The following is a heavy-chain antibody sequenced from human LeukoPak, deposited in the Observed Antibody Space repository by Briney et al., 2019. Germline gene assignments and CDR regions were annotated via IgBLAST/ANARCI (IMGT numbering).Heavy chain of an antibody. D-gene: IGHD5-24*01. CDR1: GGSISSSSYY. CDR2: IYYSGST. CDR3: VRLPRGDGYNDAFDI. V-gene: IGHV4-39*01. Sequence: SETLSLTCTVSGGSISSSSYYWGWIRQPPGKGLEWIGSIYYSGSTYYNPSLKSRVAMSVDTSKNQFSLNLSPVTAADTAVYHCVRLPRGDGYNDAFDIWGQGAVVTVSS. J-gene: IGHJ3*02.